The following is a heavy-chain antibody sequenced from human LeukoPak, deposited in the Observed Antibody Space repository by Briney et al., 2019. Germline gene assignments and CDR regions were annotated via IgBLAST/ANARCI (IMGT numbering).Heavy chain of an antibody. CDR2: IDTSSGTI. D-gene: IGHD5-12*01. CDR1: GFTFSGYS. J-gene: IGHJ4*02. CDR3: VRGGLDH. V-gene: IGHV3-48*04. Sequence: GGSLRLSCVASGFTFSGYSMSWVRQTPGKGLGWISYIDTSSGTIYHADSVKGRFSTSRDNAKNSVYLQMNSLRADDTAMYYCVRGGLDHWGQGALVTVSS.